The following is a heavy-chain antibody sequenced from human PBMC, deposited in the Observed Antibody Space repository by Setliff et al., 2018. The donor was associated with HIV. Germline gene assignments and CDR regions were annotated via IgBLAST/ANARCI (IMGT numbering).Heavy chain of an antibody. J-gene: IGHJ4*02. D-gene: IGHD3-22*01. CDR1: GYTFTSYY. CDR3: ARGRGRYYDSRSYLDY. V-gene: IGHV1-8*03. CDR2: MNPNSGNR. Sequence: GASVKVSCKASGYTFTSYYMHWVRQDTGQGREWMGWMNPNSGNRGYAQKFQGRVTISRNTSISTAYMELSGLRSEDTAVYYCARGRGRYYDSRSYLDYWGQGTLVTVSS.